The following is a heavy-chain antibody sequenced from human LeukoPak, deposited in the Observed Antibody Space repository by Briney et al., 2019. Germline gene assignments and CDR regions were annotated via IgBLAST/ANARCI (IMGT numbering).Heavy chain of an antibody. Sequence: SETLSLTCTVSGGSISSSSYYWGGIRQPPGKGLEWIGSIYYSGSTYYNPSLKSRVTISVDTSKNQFSLKLSSVTAADTAVYYCARLKDRITGIDYWGQGTLVTVSS. D-gene: IGHD1-20*01. CDR3: ARLKDRITGIDY. CDR1: GGSISSSSYY. CDR2: IYYSGST. V-gene: IGHV4-39*01. J-gene: IGHJ4*02.